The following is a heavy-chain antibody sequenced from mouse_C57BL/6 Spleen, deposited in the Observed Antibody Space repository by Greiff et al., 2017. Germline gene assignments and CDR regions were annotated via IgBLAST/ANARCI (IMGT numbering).Heavy chain of an antibody. CDR1: GYTFTDYE. D-gene: IGHD2-1*01. V-gene: IGHV1-15*01. CDR3: TRKRIYYGNYADFDY. J-gene: IGHJ2*01. CDR2: IDPEPGGT. Sequence: QVQLQQSGAELVRPGASVTLSCKASGYTFTDYEMHWVKQTPVHGLEWIGAIDPEPGGTAYNQKFKGKAILTADKSSSTAYKELRSLTSEDSAVYYCTRKRIYYGNYADFDYWAKGTTLTVSS.